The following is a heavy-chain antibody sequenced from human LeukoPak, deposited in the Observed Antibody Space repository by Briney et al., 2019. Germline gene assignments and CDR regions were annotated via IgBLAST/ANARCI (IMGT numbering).Heavy chain of an antibody. CDR3: ARRHYYYDSSGYLD. CDR2: INPNSGGT. CDR1: GYTFTGHY. V-gene: IGHV1-2*02. Sequence: ASVKVSCKASGYTFTGHYMHWVRQAPGQGLEWMGWINPNSGGTNYAQKFQGRVTMTRDTSISTAYMELSRLRSDDTAVYYCARRHYYYDSSGYLDWGQGTLVTVSS. D-gene: IGHD3-22*01. J-gene: IGHJ4*02.